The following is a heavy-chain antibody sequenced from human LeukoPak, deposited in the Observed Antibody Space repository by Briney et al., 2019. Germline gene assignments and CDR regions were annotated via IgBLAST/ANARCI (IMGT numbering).Heavy chain of an antibody. J-gene: IGHJ6*03. D-gene: IGHD5-24*01. Sequence: ASVKVSCKASGYTFTGYYIHWVRQATGQGLEWMGWMNPNSGNTGYAQKFQGRVTMTRNTSISTAYMELSSLRSEDTAVYYCARNGEMATTYYYYYYYMDVWGKGTTVTISS. CDR2: MNPNSGNT. CDR3: ARNGEMATTYYYYYYYMDV. CDR1: GYTFTGYY. V-gene: IGHV1-8*02.